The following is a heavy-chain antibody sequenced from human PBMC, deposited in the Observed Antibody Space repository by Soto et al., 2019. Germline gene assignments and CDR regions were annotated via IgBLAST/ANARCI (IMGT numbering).Heavy chain of an antibody. Sequence: PSETLSLTCAFSGGSISSGGYSLSWIRQPPGKGLEWIGYIYHSGSTYYNPSLKSRVTISVDRSKNQFSLKLSSVTAADTAVYYCARGGGYGGNSYVYYWGQGTLVTVSS. CDR1: GGSISSGGYS. V-gene: IGHV4-30-2*01. CDR2: IYHSGST. CDR3: ARGGGYGGNSYVYY. J-gene: IGHJ4*02. D-gene: IGHD2-21*02.